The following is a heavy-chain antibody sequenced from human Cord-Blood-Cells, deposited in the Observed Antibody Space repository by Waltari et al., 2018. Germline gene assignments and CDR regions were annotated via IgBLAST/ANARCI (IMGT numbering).Heavy chain of an antibody. Sequence: QVQLQESGPGLVKPSGTLSLTCAVSGGSISSSNWWSWVRQPPGKGLEGIGEIYRRGGTNTTPSLKSRVTRSVDKSKNQFSLKLRSVTAADTAVYYCARGAEGSGSYAFDIWGQGTMVTVSS. CDR2: IYRRGGT. J-gene: IGHJ3*02. D-gene: IGHD3-10*01. V-gene: IGHV4-4*02. CDR1: GGSISSSNW. CDR3: ARGAEGSGSYAFDI.